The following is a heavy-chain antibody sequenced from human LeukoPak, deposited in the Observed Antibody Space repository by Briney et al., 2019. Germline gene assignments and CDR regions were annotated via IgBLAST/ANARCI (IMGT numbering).Heavy chain of an antibody. CDR3: ARDRIVVVVAAYYYYYGMDV. CDR2: ISSSSSYI. V-gene: IGHV3-21*01. D-gene: IGHD2-15*01. J-gene: IGHJ6*02. CDR1: GFTFSSYS. Sequence: GGSLRLSCAASGFTFSSYSMNWVRQAPGKGLEWVSSISSSSSYIYYADSVKGRFTISRDNAKNSLYLQMNSLRAEDTAVYYCARDRIVVVVAAYYYYYGMDVWGQGTTVTVSS.